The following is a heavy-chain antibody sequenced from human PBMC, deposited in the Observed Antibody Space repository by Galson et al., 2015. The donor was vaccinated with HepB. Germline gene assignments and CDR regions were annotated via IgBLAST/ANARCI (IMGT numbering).Heavy chain of an antibody. CDR1: GFTFGEYA. D-gene: IGHD4-17*01. V-gene: IGHV3-49*03. CDR2: IRSKAYGGTT. J-gene: IGHJ6*02. CDR3: TRGLDYDDYYFNYYGMDV. Sequence: SLRLSCAASGFTFGEYAMSWFRQAPGKGLEWVGFIRSKAYGGTTEYAASVKGRFTISRDDSKSIAYLQMNSLKTEDTAVYYCTRGLDYDDYYFNYYGMDVWGHGTTVTVSS.